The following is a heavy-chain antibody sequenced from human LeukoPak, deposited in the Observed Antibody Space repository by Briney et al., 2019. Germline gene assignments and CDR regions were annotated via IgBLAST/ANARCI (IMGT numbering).Heavy chain of an antibody. V-gene: IGHV1-69*06. D-gene: IGHD6-13*01. Sequence: AASVKVSSKASGGTFSSYAISWVRQAPGQGLEWMGGIIPIFGTANYAQKFQGRVTITADKSTSTAYMELSSLRSEDTAVYYCARDGYSSSWTGDAFDIWGQGTMVTVSS. CDR1: GGTFSSYA. CDR3: ARDGYSSSWTGDAFDI. J-gene: IGHJ3*02. CDR2: IIPIFGTA.